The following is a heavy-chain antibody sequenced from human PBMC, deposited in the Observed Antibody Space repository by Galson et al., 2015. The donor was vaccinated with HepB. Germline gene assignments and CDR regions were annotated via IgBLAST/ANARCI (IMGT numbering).Heavy chain of an antibody. Sequence: SLRLSCAASGFTFSSYAMQWVRQAPGKGLEYVSAISSNGGSTYYADSVKGRFTISRDNSKNTLYLQMSSLRAEDTAVYYCVKARRRAISSWNLYWGQGTLVTVSS. V-gene: IGHV3-64D*06. J-gene: IGHJ4*02. CDR3: VKARRRAISSWNLY. D-gene: IGHD6-13*01. CDR1: GFTFSSYA. CDR2: ISSNGGST.